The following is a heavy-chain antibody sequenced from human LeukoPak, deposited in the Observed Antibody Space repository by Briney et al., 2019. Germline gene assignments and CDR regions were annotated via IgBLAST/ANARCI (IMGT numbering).Heavy chain of an antibody. D-gene: IGHD3-16*02. J-gene: IGHJ5*02. CDR2: IYYSGST. CDR3: ARRYYDYVWGSYRPPDNWFDP. V-gene: IGHV4-39*01. Sequence: SETLSLTCTVSGGSISSSSYHWGWIRQPPGKGLEWIGSIYYSGSTYYNPSLKSRVTISVDTSKNQFSLKLSSVTAADTAVYYCARRYYDYVWGSYRPPDNWFDPWGQGTLVTVSS. CDR1: GGSISSSSYH.